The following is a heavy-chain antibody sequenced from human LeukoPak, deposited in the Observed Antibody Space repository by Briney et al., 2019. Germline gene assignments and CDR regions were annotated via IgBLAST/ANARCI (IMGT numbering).Heavy chain of an antibody. D-gene: IGHD3-22*01. CDR1: GGSISSYY. CDR2: IYTSGST. CDR3: AREAYYYDSSGYYRFDY. J-gene: IGHJ4*02. V-gene: IGHV4-4*07. Sequence: SETLSLTCTVSGGSISSYYWSWIRQPAGKGLEWIGRIYTSGSTNYNPSLKSRVTMSVDTSKNQFSLKLSSVNAADTAVYYCAREAYYYDSSGYYRFDYWGQGTLVTVSS.